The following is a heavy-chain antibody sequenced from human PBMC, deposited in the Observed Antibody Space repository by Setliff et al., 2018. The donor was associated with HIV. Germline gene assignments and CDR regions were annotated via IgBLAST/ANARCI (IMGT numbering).Heavy chain of an antibody. Sequence: GGSLRLSCAASGFTFSSFWMSWVRQAPGKGLEWVANINQVESEKYYVDSVKGRFTISRDNAKNSLYLQMNSLGVEDTAIYFCVRGKRYAYTSGGLDVWGQGTPVTVSS. D-gene: IGHD3-16*01. J-gene: IGHJ6*02. CDR1: GFTFSSFW. CDR3: VRGKRYAYTSGGLDV. CDR2: INQVESEK. V-gene: IGHV3-7*01.